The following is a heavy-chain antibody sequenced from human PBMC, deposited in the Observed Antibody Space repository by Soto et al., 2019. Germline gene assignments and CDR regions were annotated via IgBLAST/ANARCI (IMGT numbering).Heavy chain of an antibody. D-gene: IGHD1-26*01. V-gene: IGHV3-11*05. Sequence: QELLVESGGGLVKPGGSLRLSCAASGFTFSDAYMSWIRQAPGKGLEGVSYISHTSHYMKYSDSVEGRFTVSRDNAKNSLYLHMNCLRAEDTAVYYCAKTVGLGPFGHFTLWGRGTLVIVSS. CDR1: GFTFSDAY. J-gene: IGHJ2*01. CDR3: AKTVGLGPFGHFTL. CDR2: ISHTSHYM.